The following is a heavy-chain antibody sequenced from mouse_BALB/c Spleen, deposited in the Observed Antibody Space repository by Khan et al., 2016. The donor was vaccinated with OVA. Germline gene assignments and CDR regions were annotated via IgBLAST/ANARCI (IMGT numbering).Heavy chain of an antibody. D-gene: IGHD2-4*01. CDR3: ARKDYYDCDPFPY. V-gene: IGHV3-2*02. J-gene: IGHJ3*01. CDR2: ISYSGNT. Sequence: EVQLQESGPGLVKPSQSLSLTCTVTGYSITSEFAWNWIRQFPGNKLEWMGYISYSGNTRYNPSLKSLISITRDTSRNQFFLQLTSVTTEDTATYYCARKDYYDCDPFPYWGQGTLVTVSA. CDR1: GYSITSEFA.